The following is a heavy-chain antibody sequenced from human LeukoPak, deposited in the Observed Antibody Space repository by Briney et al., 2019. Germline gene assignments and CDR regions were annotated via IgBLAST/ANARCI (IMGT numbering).Heavy chain of an antibody. Sequence: ASVKVSCKASGYTFTGYYMHWVRQAPGQGLGWMGWINPNSGGTNYAQKFQGRVTMTRDTSISTAYMELSRLRSDDTAVYYCARVPKSGSGSYQYNLFDYWGQGTLVTVSS. CDR2: INPNSGGT. CDR3: ARVPKSGSGSYQYNLFDY. CDR1: GYTFTGYY. D-gene: IGHD1-26*01. V-gene: IGHV1-2*02. J-gene: IGHJ4*02.